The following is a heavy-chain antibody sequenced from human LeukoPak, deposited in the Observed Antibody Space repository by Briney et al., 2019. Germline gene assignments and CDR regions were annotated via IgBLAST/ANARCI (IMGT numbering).Heavy chain of an antibody. D-gene: IGHD3-10*01. CDR1: GFTFSSSS. J-gene: IGHJ5*01. CDR2: ISGSGSAI. V-gene: IGHV3-48*04. CDR3: VTDKRFGEFPWFDS. Sequence: PGGSLRLSCAASGFTFSSSSMNWVRQAPGQGLEWVSFISGSGSAIYYADSVKGRFTISRDNAGNSLYLQMNSLRAEDSAVYYCVTDKRFGEFPWFDSWGQGTLVSVSS.